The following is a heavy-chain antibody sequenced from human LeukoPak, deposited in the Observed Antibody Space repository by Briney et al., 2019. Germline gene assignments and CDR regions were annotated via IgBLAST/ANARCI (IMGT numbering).Heavy chain of an antibody. V-gene: IGHV1-69*06. J-gene: IGHJ5*02. CDR2: IIPIFGTA. D-gene: IGHD1-26*01. CDR1: GGTFSSYA. Sequence: SVKVSCKASGGTFSSYAISWMRQAPGQGLEWMGGIIPIFGTANYAQKFQGRVTITADKSTSTAYMELSSLRSEDTAVYYCARVVGANPLRFDPWGQGTLVTVSS. CDR3: ARVVGANPLRFDP.